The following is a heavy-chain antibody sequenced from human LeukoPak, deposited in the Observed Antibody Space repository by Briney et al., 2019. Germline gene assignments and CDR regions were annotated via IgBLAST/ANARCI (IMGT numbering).Heavy chain of an antibody. D-gene: IGHD3-16*01. Sequence: GGSLRLSCAASGFTFSSYTMNWVRQTPGKGLERVSSISAGSNYIFYVDSVKGRFTISRDNAKNSVYLQMNSLRADDTAVYYCARGQGGFDSWGQGTLVTVPS. CDR2: ISAGSNYI. V-gene: IGHV3-21*01. CDR3: ARGQGGFDS. CDR1: GFTFSSYT. J-gene: IGHJ5*01.